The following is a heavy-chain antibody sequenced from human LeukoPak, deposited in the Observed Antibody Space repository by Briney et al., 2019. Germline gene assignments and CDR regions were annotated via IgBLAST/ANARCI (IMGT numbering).Heavy chain of an antibody. CDR1: GFTVSSNY. V-gene: IGHV3-66*02. J-gene: IGHJ1*01. CDR3: ASVTTWYFQH. CDR2: IYSGGST. Sequence: GGSLRLSCAASGFTVSSNYMSRVRQAPGKGLEWVSVIYSGGSTYYADSVKGRFTISRDNSKNTLYLQMNSLRAEDTAVYYCASVTTWYFQHWGQGTLVTVSS. D-gene: IGHD4-11*01.